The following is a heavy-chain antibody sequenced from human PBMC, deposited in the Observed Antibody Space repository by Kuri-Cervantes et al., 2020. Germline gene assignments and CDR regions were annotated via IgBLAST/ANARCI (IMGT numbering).Heavy chain of an antibody. CDR1: GYSPCSGYY. Sequence: SQTLSLTCAVSGYSPCSGYYWGGNRQPPGKGLEWIGSIYHSGTTYYTPSLKSRVTISVDTSKNQFSLKLSSVTAADTAVYYCARVLPRGFNFPYGSNWLDPWGQGTLVTVSS. V-gene: IGHV4-38-2*01. CDR3: ARVLPRGFNFPYGSNWLDP. CDR2: IYHSGTT. D-gene: IGHD2/OR15-2a*01. J-gene: IGHJ5*02.